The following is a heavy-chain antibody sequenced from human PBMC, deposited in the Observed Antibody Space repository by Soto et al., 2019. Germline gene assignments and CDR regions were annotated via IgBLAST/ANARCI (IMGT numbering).Heavy chain of an antibody. J-gene: IGHJ4*02. CDR3: AREIRDVYNPVFDS. CDR2: ISSSGDNI. Sequence: PGGSLRLSCAASAFTFSDYYMSWIRQAPGKGLEWVSYISSSGDNIYYADSVKGRFTLSRDNAKNSLYLQMNNLRAEDTAVYYCAREIRDVYNPVFDSWGQGTLVTVSS. V-gene: IGHV3-11*01. D-gene: IGHD1-1*01. CDR1: AFTFSDYY.